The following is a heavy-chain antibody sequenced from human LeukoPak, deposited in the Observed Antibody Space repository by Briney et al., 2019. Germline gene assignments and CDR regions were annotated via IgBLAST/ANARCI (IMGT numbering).Heavy chain of an antibody. Sequence: NPSETLSLTCTVSGGSISNTSYFWGWIRQPPGKGLEWIGSIYYSGSTFNNPPLKSRVTISVDTSKNQFSLKLSSVTAADTAVYYCARHLYDILTGYAYYFDYWGQGTLVTVSS. J-gene: IGHJ4*02. V-gene: IGHV4-39*01. D-gene: IGHD3-9*01. CDR3: ARHLYDILTGYAYYFDY. CDR2: IYYSGST. CDR1: GGSISNTSYF.